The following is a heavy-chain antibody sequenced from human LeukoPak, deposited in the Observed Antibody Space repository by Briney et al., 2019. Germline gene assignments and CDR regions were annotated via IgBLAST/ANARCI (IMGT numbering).Heavy chain of an antibody. CDR2: IFYGGST. J-gene: IGHJ4*02. V-gene: IGHV4-59*01. D-gene: IGHD1-26*01. CDR1: GGSISGYY. CDR3: ARGEWDLLFDY. Sequence: SETLSLTCTVSGGSISGYYWSWIRQPPGKGLEWIGYIFYGGSTNYNPSLKSRVTISVDTSKNQFSLKLSSVTAADTAVYYCARGEWDLLFDYWGQGTLVTVSS.